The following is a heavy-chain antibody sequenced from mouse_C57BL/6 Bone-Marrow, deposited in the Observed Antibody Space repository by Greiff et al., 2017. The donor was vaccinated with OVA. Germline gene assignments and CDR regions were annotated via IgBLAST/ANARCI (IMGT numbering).Heavy chain of an antibody. Sequence: QVQLQQSGPELVKPGASVKLSCKASGYTFTSYWMHWVKQRPGQGLEWIGEIDPSDSYTNYNQKFKGKSTLTVDKSSSTAYMQLSSLTSEDSAVYYCARRGRIYRHLFDYWGQGTTLTVSS. CDR1: GYTFTSYW. CDR2: IDPSDSYT. J-gene: IGHJ2*01. V-gene: IGHV1-69*01. CDR3: ARRGRIYRHLFDY. D-gene: IGHD1-1*01.